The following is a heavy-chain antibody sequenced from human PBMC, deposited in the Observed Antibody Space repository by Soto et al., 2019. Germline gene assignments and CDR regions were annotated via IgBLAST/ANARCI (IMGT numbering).Heavy chain of an antibody. V-gene: IGHV4-4*07. Sequence: SETVSLTCTFSGGSISSYYWSWILQPAGKGLEWIGRIYTSGSTNYNPSLKSRVTMSVDTSKSQFSLKLSSVTAADTAVYYCARVDNSSSWTLYYYYGMDLWGKGTTVTV. D-gene: IGHD6-13*01. CDR1: GGSISSYY. J-gene: IGHJ6*04. CDR2: IYTSGST. CDR3: ARVDNSSSWTLYYYYGMDL.